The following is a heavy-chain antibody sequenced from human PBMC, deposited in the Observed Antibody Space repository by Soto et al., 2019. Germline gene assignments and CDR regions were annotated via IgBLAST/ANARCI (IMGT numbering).Heavy chain of an antibody. J-gene: IGHJ5*02. CDR2: INHTGGT. D-gene: IGHD3-3*01. CDR1: GGSVNGYY. CDR3: ATRITVFGLLIPPFDP. Sequence: SETLSLTCAVYGGSVNGYYWNWIRQPPGKGLEWIGEINHTGGTYYNPSLKSRVTMSVDTSKNQFSLRLSSVTAADTAIYYCATRITVFGLLIPPFDPWGQGTQVTVSS. V-gene: IGHV4-34*01.